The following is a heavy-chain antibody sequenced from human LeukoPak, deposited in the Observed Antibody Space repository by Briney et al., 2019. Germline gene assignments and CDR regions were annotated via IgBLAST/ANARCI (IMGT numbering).Heavy chain of an antibody. D-gene: IGHD1/OR15-1a*01. J-gene: IGHJ6*02. Sequence: PGGSLRLSCAASGFTFNNYGIHWVRQAPGKGLEWVAVIWYDGSNKYYADSLKGRFTISRDNSKNTLYLQMNSLRAEDTAVYYCARSTSNYGMDVWGQGTTVTVSS. V-gene: IGHV3-33*01. CDR1: GFTFNNYG. CDR3: ARSTSNYGMDV. CDR2: IWYDGSNK.